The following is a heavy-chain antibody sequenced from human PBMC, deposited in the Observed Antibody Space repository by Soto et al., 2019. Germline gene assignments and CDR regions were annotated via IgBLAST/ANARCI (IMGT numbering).Heavy chain of an antibody. CDR2: ISWNGGTV. V-gene: IGHV3-9*01. CDR1: GFTFEDYA. Sequence: GGSLRLSCITSGFTFEDYAMHWVRQVPGRGLEWVSGISWNGGTVDYADSVRGRFTVSRDNSKRSLYMQMNNLRGEDTAFYYCAKGRSGRNDDALDIWGRGTMVTV. CDR3: AKGRSGRNDDALDI. J-gene: IGHJ3*02. D-gene: IGHD6-19*01.